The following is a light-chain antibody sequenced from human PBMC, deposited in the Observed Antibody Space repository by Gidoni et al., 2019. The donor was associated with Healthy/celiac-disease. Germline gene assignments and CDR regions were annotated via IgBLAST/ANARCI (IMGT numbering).Light chain of an antibody. V-gene: IGKV1-39*01. CDR3: QQSYSTLGYT. Sequence: DIQMTQSPYSLSASVGDRVTITCRASQSISSYLNWYQQKPGKDPKLLIYAASSLQSGVPSRFSGSGSGTDFTLTISSRQPEDFATYYCQQSYSTLGYTFGQGTKLEIK. J-gene: IGKJ2*01. CDR2: AAS. CDR1: QSISSY.